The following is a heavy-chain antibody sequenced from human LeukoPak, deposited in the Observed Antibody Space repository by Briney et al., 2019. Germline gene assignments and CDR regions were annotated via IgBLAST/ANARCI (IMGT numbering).Heavy chain of an antibody. CDR2: IWSDGNRQ. CDR1: GFTFGSYG. Sequence: PGRSLRLSCAASGFTFGSYGMDWVRQAPGKGLQWVAVIWSDGNRQYYADSVKGRFTISRDNSRNTVYLQMNSLRAEDTAVYYCARLGSSWTFDYWGQGALVTVSS. D-gene: IGHD6-13*01. CDR3: ARLGSSWTFDY. J-gene: IGHJ4*02. V-gene: IGHV3-33*01.